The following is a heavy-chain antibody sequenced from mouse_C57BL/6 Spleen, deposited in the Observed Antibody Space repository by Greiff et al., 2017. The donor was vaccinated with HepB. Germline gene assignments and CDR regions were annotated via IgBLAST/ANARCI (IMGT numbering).Heavy chain of an antibody. J-gene: IGHJ1*03. V-gene: IGHV1-81*01. Sequence: QVQLQQSGAELARPGASVKLSCKASGYTFTSYGISWVKQRTGQGLEWIGEIYPRRGNTYYNEKFKGKATLTADKSSSTAYMELRSLTSEDSAVYFCASYDYDGYFDVWGTGTTVTVSS. CDR2: IYPRRGNT. CDR3: ASYDYDGYFDV. D-gene: IGHD2-4*01. CDR1: GYTFTSYG.